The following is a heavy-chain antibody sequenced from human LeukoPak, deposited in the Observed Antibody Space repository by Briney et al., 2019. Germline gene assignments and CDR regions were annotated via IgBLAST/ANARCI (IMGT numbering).Heavy chain of an antibody. D-gene: IGHD6-19*01. V-gene: IGHV3-33*08. J-gene: IGHJ4*02. CDR1: GFTFSSYG. Sequence: GGSLRLSCAASGFTFSSYGMHWVRQAPGKGLEWVAVIWYDGSNKYYADSVKGRFTISRDNSKNTLYLQMNSLRAEDTAVYYCAREPEYSSGWPYCFDYWGQGTLVTVSS. CDR3: AREPEYSSGWPYCFDY. CDR2: IWYDGSNK.